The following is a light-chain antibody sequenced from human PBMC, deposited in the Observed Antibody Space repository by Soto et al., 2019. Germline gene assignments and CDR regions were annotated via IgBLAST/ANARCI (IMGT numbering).Light chain of an antibody. V-gene: IGKV3-20*01. Sequence: EIVLTQSPGTLSLSPGERATLSCRASQSVSDSYLAWYQQKPGQAPRLLIYAASSSATGIPDRFSRGGSGTACSITISRLEHEALAAYYCNLYSISPLYTSGQGTKLEIK. J-gene: IGKJ2*01. CDR2: AAS. CDR3: NLYSISPLYT. CDR1: QSVSDSY.